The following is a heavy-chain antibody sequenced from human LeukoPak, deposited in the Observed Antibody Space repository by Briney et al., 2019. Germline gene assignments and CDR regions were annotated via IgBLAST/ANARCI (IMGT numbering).Heavy chain of an antibody. Sequence: PRESLRLSCAVSGFTFSSHWMRWVRQAPGKGLEWVSLIYSVGNTYYADSVKGRFTISRDNSKNTLYLQMNSLRAEDTAVYYCARRGYGDYALFDYWGQGTLVTVSP. J-gene: IGHJ4*02. CDR3: ARRGYGDYALFDY. D-gene: IGHD4-17*01. V-gene: IGHV3-66*04. CDR1: GFTFSSHW. CDR2: IYSVGNT.